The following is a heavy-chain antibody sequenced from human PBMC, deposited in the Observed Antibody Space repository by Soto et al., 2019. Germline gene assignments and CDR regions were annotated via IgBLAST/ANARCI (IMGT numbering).Heavy chain of an antibody. CDR2: INPNSGGT. CDR3: ARDTVRYYDFWSGHRYYYGMDV. Sequence: ASVKVSCKASGFIFTGYYMHWVRQAPGQGLEWMGWINPNSGGTNYAQKFQGRVTMTRDTSISTAYMELSRLRSDDTAVYYCARDTVRYYDFWSGHRYYYGMDVWGQGTTVTVSS. J-gene: IGHJ6*02. D-gene: IGHD3-3*01. V-gene: IGHV1-2*02. CDR1: GFIFTGYY.